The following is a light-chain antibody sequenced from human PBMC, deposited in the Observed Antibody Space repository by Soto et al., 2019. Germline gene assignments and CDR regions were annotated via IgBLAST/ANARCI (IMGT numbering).Light chain of an antibody. V-gene: IGLV2-14*03. Sequence: QSALTQPASVSGSPGQSITISCTGTSSDVGGYNYVSWYQHHPGKAPKLMIYDVTNRPSGVSNRFSGSKSVNTAALTISGLQAEDEADYYCTSYTTSGPYLVFGGGTKVTVL. CDR1: SSDVGGYNY. J-gene: IGLJ3*02. CDR3: TSYTTSGPYLV. CDR2: DVT.